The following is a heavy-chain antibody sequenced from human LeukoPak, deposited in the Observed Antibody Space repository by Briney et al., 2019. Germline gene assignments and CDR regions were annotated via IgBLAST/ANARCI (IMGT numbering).Heavy chain of an antibody. CDR2: IKQDGSEK. CDR1: GFTFSSYW. D-gene: IGHD2-15*01. Sequence: GGSLRLSCAASGFTFSSYWMSWVRQAPGKGLEWVANIKQDGSEKYYVDSVRGRFTISRDNAKNSLYLQMNSLRAEDTAVYYCAREGEVGGNYYYYYMDVWGKGTTVTVSS. CDR3: AREGEVGGNYYYYYMDV. J-gene: IGHJ6*03. V-gene: IGHV3-7*01.